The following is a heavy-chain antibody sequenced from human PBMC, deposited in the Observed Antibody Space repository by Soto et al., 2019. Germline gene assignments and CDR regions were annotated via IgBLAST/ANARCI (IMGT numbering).Heavy chain of an antibody. Sequence: QVQLVQSGAEVKRPGSSVKVSCKASGDTFTFYSINWVRQAPRLGLEWMGRINPILSMSNYAQRFQGRVTMTADKSTSTAYMELSSLRSEDTATYYCASSYGSGYRAFDYWGQGALVTVSS. D-gene: IGHD3-10*01. CDR3: ASSYGSGYRAFDY. V-gene: IGHV1-69*02. CDR1: GDTFTFYS. J-gene: IGHJ4*02. CDR2: INPILSMS.